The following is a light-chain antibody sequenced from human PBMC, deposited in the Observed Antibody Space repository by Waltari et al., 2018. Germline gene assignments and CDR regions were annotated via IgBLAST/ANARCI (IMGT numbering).Light chain of an antibody. V-gene: IGLV3-21*02. CDR3: QVWDTGHDYVV. J-gene: IGLJ3*02. CDR1: NIYLRR. CDR2: HDT. Sequence: SYVLTQPPSVSVAPGQTATITCTGDNIYLRRVTWSQQKPGRAPVLVIYHDTGRPAGIPQRFSGVHSWNTVTLTITRVEAGDEADYFCQVWDTGHDYVVFGGGTKLTVL.